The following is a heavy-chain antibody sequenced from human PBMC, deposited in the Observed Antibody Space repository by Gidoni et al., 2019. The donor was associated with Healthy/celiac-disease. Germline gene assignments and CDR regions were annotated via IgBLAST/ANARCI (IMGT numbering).Heavy chain of an antibody. V-gene: IGHV1-69*04. CDR1: GGTFSSYA. CDR3: ARERGEGITMVRGAPDAFDI. Sequence: QVQLVQSGAEVKKPGSSVKVSCKASGGTFSSYAISWVRQAPGHGLEWMGRIIPILGIANYAQKFHGRVTITADKSTSTAYMELSSLRSEDTAVYYCARERGEGITMVRGAPDAFDIWGQGTMVTVSS. J-gene: IGHJ3*02. CDR2: IIPILGIA. D-gene: IGHD3-10*01.